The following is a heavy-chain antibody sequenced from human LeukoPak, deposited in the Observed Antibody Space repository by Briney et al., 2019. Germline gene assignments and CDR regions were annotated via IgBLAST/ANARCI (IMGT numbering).Heavy chain of an antibody. D-gene: IGHD3-22*01. V-gene: IGHV4-39*01. CDR2: IYYSGST. J-gene: IGHJ4*02. Sequence: SETLSLTCTVSGGSISSSSYYWGWIRQPPGKGLEWIGSIYYSGSTYYNPSLKSRVTLSVDTSKNQFSLKLSSVTAADTAVYYCASYYYDSSGYLAYFDYWGQGTLVTVSS. CDR1: GGSISSSSYY. CDR3: ASYYYDSSGYLAYFDY.